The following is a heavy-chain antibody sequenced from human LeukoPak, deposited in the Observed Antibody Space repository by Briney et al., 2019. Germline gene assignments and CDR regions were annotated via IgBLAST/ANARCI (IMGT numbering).Heavy chain of an antibody. CDR2: ISGSGDST. CDR1: GVTFSNCV. V-gene: IGHV3-23*01. CDR3: AKDRVYDFWSGYYYFDY. J-gene: IGHJ4*02. Sequence: PGGSLSLSCAASGVTFSNCVMRWVPEAPRTGLECVSAISGSGDSTYYADCVKGRFTISRDNSENTLYLQMNSLRTEDTAVYYCAKDRVYDFWSGYYYFDYWGQGTLVTVSS. D-gene: IGHD3-3*01.